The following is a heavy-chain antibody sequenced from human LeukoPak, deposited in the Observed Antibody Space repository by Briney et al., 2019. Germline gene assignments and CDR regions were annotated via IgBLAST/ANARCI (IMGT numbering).Heavy chain of an antibody. CDR3: ARRANYYDSSGYYYYQSPDY. V-gene: IGHV4-61*02. J-gene: IGHJ4*02. D-gene: IGHD3-22*01. Sequence: SETLSLTCTVSGGSISSGSYYWSWIRQPAGKGLEWIGRIYTSGSTNYNPSLKSRVTISVDTSKNQFSLKLSSVTAADTAVYYCARRANYYDSSGYYYYQSPDYWGQGTLVTVSS. CDR1: GGSISSGSYY. CDR2: IYTSGST.